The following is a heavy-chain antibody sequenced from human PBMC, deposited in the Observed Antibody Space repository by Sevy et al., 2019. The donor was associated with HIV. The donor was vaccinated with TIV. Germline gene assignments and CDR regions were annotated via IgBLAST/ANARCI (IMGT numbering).Heavy chain of an antibody. Sequence: SETLSLTCAVSGYSISSGYYWGWIRQPPGKGLEWIGSIYHSGSTYYNPSLKSRVTISVDTSKNQFSLKLSSVTAADTAVYYCAVSGEQLPRSNYYYGMDVWGQGTTVTVSS. V-gene: IGHV4-38-2*01. CDR3: AVSGEQLPRSNYYYGMDV. CDR2: IYHSGST. J-gene: IGHJ6*02. CDR1: GYSISSGYY. D-gene: IGHD6-13*01.